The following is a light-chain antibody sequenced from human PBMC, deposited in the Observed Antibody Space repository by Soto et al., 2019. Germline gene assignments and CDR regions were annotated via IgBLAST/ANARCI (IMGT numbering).Light chain of an antibody. CDR3: QQYHSSPYS. V-gene: IGKV4-1*01. J-gene: IGKJ2*01. Sequence: DIVMTQSPDSLAVSLGERATINCKSSQSVFFRSYNKDFLAWYQQKPGQPPRLLIYWASARESGVPDRFSGSGSGTDFTLTISSLQAEDVAVYYCQQYHSSPYSFGQGTKLEIK. CDR2: WAS. CDR1: QSVFFRSYNKDF.